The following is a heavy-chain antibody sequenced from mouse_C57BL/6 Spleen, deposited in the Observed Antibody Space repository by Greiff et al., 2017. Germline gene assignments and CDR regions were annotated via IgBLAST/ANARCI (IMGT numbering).Heavy chain of an antibody. CDR2: IYPGSGST. J-gene: IGHJ4*01. CDR1: GYTFTSYW. D-gene: IGHD2-12*01. Sequence: QVQLQQPGAELVKPGASVKMSCKASGYTFTSYWITWVKQRPGQGLEWIGDIYPGSGSTNYNEKFKSKATLTVDTSSSTAYMQRSSLPSEDSAVYYCAKNYYNYPYYALDCWGKGTTVTVAA. CDR3: AKNYYNYPYYALDC. V-gene: IGHV1-55*01.